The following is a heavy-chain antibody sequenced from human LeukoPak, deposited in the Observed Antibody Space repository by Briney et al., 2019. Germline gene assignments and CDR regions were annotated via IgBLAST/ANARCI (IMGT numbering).Heavy chain of an antibody. CDR1: GYSFTSYW. CDR2: IYPGDSDT. Sequence: GESLQISCQGSGYSFTSYWIGWVRQMPGKGLEWMGIIYPGDSDTRYSPSFQGQVTISADKSISTAYLQWSSLKASDTAMYYCARWSGGTAMDNSFDYWGQGTLVTVSS. CDR3: ARWSGGTAMDNSFDY. J-gene: IGHJ4*02. D-gene: IGHD5-18*01. V-gene: IGHV5-51*01.